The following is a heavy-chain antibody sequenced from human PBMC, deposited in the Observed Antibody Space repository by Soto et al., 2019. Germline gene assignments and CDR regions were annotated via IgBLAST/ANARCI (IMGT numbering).Heavy chain of an antibody. CDR1: GGSISSYY. V-gene: IGHV4-59*01. D-gene: IGHD3-3*01. CDR2: IYYSGST. Sequence: PSETLSLTCTVSGGSISSYYWSWIRQPPGKGLEWIGYIYYSGSTNYNPSLKSRVTISVDTSKNQFSLKLSSVTAADTAVYYCATLTIFGVLNAFDIWGQGTMVTVSS. CDR3: ATLTIFGVLNAFDI. J-gene: IGHJ3*02.